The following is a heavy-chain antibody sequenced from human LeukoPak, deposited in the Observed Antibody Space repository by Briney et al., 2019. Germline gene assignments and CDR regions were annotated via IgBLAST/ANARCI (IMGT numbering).Heavy chain of an antibody. CDR2: MNPNSGNT. CDR3: ATTVRRTSPFDY. CDR1: GYTFTSYD. V-gene: IGHV1-8*01. D-gene: IGHD4-17*01. J-gene: IGHJ4*02. Sequence: ASVTVSCTASGYTFTSYDINWVRQATGQGLEWMGWMNPNSGNTGYAQKFQGRVTMTRNTSISTAYMELNSLRSEDTAVYYCATTVRRTSPFDYWGQGTLVTVSS.